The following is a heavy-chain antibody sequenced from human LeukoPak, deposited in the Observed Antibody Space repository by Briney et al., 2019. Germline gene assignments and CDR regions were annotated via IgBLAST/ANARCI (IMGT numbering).Heavy chain of an antibody. CDR3: ARGVDTAIRATLYYFDY. V-gene: IGHV1-46*01. Sequence: ASVKVSCTASGYTFTSYYMHWVRQAPGQGLEWMGIINPSGGSTSYAQKFQGRVTMTRDTSTSTVYMELSSLRSEDTAVYYCARGVDTAIRATLYYFDYWGQGTLVTVSS. CDR1: GYTFTSYY. D-gene: IGHD5-18*01. CDR2: INPSGGST. J-gene: IGHJ4*02.